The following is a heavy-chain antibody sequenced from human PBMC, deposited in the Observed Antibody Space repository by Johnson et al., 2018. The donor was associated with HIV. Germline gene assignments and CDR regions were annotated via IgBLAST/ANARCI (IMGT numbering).Heavy chain of an antibody. Sequence: VQLVESGGGLVQPGGSLRLSCAASGFSVSSNYMRWVRQGPGKGLEWVSVIYSGGSTYYADSVKGRFTISRDNSKNTLYLQMNSLRAEDTAVYYCARGLYSYGLGDAFDIWGQGTMVTVSS. D-gene: IGHD5-18*01. CDR2: IYSGGST. CDR3: ARGLYSYGLGDAFDI. CDR1: GFSVSSNY. V-gene: IGHV3-66*01. J-gene: IGHJ3*02.